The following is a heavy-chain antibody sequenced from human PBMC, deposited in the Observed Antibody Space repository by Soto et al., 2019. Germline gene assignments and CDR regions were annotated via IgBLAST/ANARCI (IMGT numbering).Heavy chain of an antibody. V-gene: IGHV3-21*01. D-gene: IGHD1-1*01. J-gene: IGHJ3*02. Sequence: GGSLRLSCAASGFTFSSYSMNWVRQAPGKGLEWVSSISSSSSSYIYYADSVKGRFTISRDNAKNSLYLQMNSLRAEDTAVYYCAVTHKHWPDAFDIWGQGTMVTVSS. CDR1: GFTFSSYS. CDR3: AVTHKHWPDAFDI. CDR2: ISSSSSSYI.